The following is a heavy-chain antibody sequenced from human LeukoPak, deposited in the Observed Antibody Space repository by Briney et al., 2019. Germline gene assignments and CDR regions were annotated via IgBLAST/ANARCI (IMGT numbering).Heavy chain of an antibody. CDR1: GGSISSYY. Sequence: SETLSLTCTVSGGSISSYYWSWIRQPPGKGLEWIGYIYYSGSTNYNPSLKSRVTISVDTSKNQFSLKLSSETAADTAVYYCARDGTVNPYNWFDPWGQGTLVTVSS. J-gene: IGHJ5*02. D-gene: IGHD3-10*01. V-gene: IGHV4-59*01. CDR3: ARDGTVNPYNWFDP. CDR2: IYYSGST.